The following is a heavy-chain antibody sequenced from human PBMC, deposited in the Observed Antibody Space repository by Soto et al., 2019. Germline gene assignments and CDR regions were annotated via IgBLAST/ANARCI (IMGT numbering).Heavy chain of an antibody. V-gene: IGHV1-3*01. CDR3: AKQQGSGTPYYYSMDV. Sequence: PVKGSRKASVYTFTSYLSHWVRLAPGKRLEWMGWINAGNGNTKYSQKFQGRVTITRDTSASTAYMELSSLRSEDTAVYYCAKQQGSGTPYYYSMDVWGQGTTGTVSS. CDR1: VYTFTSYL. CDR2: INAGNGNT. D-gene: IGHD3-10*01. J-gene: IGHJ6*02.